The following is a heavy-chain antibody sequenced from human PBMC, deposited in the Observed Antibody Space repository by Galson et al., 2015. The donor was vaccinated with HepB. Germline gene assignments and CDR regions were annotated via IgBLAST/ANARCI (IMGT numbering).Heavy chain of an antibody. CDR1: GVTFSDYY. J-gene: IGHJ4*02. V-gene: IGHV3-11*01. Sequence: SLRLSCAASGVTFSDYYMSWIRQAPGKGLEWVSYISSSGSTIYYADSVKGRFTISRDNAKNSLYLQMNSLRAEDTAVYYCAGDTGYCSGGSCYVTRWGQGTLVTVSS. CDR3: AGDTGYCSGGSCYVTR. CDR2: ISSSGSTI. D-gene: IGHD2-15*01.